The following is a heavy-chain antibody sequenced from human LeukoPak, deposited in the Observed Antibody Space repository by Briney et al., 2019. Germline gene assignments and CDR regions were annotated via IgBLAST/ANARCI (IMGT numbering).Heavy chain of an antibody. Sequence: PSETLSLTCAVSGGSISSSNWWSWVRQPPGKGLEWIGSIYYSGSTYYNPSLKSRVTISVDTSKNQFSLKLSSVTAADTAVYYCARPLGSRWGQGTLVTVSS. CDR1: GGSISSSNW. V-gene: IGHV4-4*02. J-gene: IGHJ4*02. CDR2: IYYSGST. CDR3: ARPLGSR. D-gene: IGHD2/OR15-2a*01.